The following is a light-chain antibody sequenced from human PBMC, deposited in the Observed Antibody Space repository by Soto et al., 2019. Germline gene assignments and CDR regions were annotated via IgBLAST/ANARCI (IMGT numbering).Light chain of an antibody. CDR2: DVS. CDR1: SRDVGGYNY. J-gene: IGLJ1*01. CDR3: SSYTSSSTYV. V-gene: IGLV2-14*01. Sequence: SALTQPSSLSGSPGQSITISCTGTSRDVGGYNYVSWYQQHPGKAPKLMIYDVSNRPSGVSNRFSGSKSGNTASLTISGLQAEDEADYYCSSYTSSSTYVFGTGTKVTVL.